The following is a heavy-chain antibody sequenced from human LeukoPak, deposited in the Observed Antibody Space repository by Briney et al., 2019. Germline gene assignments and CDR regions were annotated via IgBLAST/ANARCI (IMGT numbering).Heavy chain of an antibody. J-gene: IGHJ3*02. Sequence: GGSLRLSCAASGFTFSSYSINWVRQAPGKGLQWVSSISGSSNYIYYADSVKGRFSVSRDNTKNSLYLQMNSLRVEDTALFYCARRVASANDALDIWGQGKMVTVSS. V-gene: IGHV3-21*01. CDR1: GFTFSSYS. CDR2: ISGSSNYI. D-gene: IGHD2-15*01. CDR3: ARRVASANDALDI.